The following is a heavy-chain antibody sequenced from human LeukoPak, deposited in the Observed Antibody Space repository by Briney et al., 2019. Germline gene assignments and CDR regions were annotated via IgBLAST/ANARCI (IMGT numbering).Heavy chain of an antibody. D-gene: IGHD3-3*01. V-gene: IGHV3-66*02. CDR1: GFTVSSNY. J-gene: IGHJ4*02. CDR2: IYSGGST. CDR3: ARGGENEQLRFLEWLLSPNFDY. Sequence: GGSLRLSCAASGFTVSSNYMSWVRQAPGKGLEWVSVIYSGGSTYYADSVKGRFTISRDNSKNTLYIQMNSLRAEDTAVYYCARGGENEQLRFLEWLLSPNFDYWGQGTLVTVSS.